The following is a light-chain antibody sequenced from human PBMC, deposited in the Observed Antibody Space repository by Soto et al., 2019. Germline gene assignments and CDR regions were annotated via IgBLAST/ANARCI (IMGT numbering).Light chain of an antibody. CDR2: AAS. J-gene: IGKJ1*01. V-gene: IGKV1-39*01. CDR3: QQSYSTPWT. CDR1: QSISSY. Sequence: DIQMTQSPSSLSASVGDRVTITCRASQSISSYLNWYQQKPGKAPKLLIYAASSLQSGVRSRFSGGGSGTDFTLTISSLQPEDFATYYCQQSYSTPWTFGQGTTVEIK.